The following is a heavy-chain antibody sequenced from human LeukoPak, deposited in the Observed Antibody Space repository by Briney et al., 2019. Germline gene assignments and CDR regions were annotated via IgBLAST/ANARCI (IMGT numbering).Heavy chain of an antibody. CDR1: GFTFSSYS. D-gene: IGHD5-12*01. J-gene: IGHJ4*02. V-gene: IGHV3-21*01. CDR2: ISSSSSYI. CDR3: ARAAPSRVPTASSDY. Sequence: GGSLRLSCAASGFTFSSYSMNWVRQAPGKGLEWVSSISSSSSYIYYADSVKGRFTISRDNAKNSLYLQMNSLRAEDTAVYYCARAAPSRVPTASSDYWGQGTLVTVSS.